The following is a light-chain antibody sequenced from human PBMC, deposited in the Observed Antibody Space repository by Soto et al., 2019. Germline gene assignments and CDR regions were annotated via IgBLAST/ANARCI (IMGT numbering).Light chain of an antibody. CDR3: QTWGIGTLV. CDR2: VNSDGSH. Sequence: QSVLTQSPSASASLGASVKLTCTLSSGHRSNAIAWHQQQPKKGPHFLMKVNSDGSHIKGDGTPDRFSGSSSGAERYLTVSGLQSEDEADYYCQTWGIGTLVFGGGTKLTVL. J-gene: IGLJ2*01. CDR1: SGHRSNA. V-gene: IGLV4-69*01.